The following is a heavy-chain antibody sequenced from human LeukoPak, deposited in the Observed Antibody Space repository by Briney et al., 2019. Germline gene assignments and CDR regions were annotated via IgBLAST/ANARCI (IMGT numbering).Heavy chain of an antibody. CDR2: ISAYNGNT. Sequence: GASVKVSCKASGYTFTSYGISWVRQAPGQGLEWMGWISAYNGNTNYAQKLQGRVTMTTDTSTSTAYMELRSLRSDDTAVYYCARVREHCGGDCYPVDYWGQGTLVTVSS. V-gene: IGHV1-18*01. CDR1: GYTFTSYG. CDR3: ARVREHCGGDCYPVDY. D-gene: IGHD2-21*02. J-gene: IGHJ4*02.